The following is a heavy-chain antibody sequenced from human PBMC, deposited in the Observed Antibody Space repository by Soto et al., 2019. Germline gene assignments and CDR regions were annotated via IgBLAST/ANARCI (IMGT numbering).Heavy chain of an antibody. Sequence: GGSLRLSCAASGFTFSSYSMNWVRQAPGKGLEWVSSISSSSSYIYYADSVKGRFTISRDNAKNSLYLQMNSLRAEDTAVYYCARDWANLHYYGSGSSLVNWFDPWGQGTLVTVSS. V-gene: IGHV3-21*01. J-gene: IGHJ5*02. CDR1: GFTFSSYS. CDR2: ISSSSSYI. D-gene: IGHD3-10*01. CDR3: ARDWANLHYYGSGSSLVNWFDP.